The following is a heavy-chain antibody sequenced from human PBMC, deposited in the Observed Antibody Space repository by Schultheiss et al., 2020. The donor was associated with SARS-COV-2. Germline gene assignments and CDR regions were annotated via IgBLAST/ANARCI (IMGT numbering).Heavy chain of an antibody. V-gene: IGHV1-2*04. CDR3: AASYDSSGYHDFDY. J-gene: IGHJ4*02. CDR2: INPNSGGT. D-gene: IGHD3-22*01. CDR1: GYTFTSYD. Sequence: ASVKVSCKASGYTFTSYDINWVRQATGQGLEWMGWINPNSGGTNYAQKFQGWVTMTRDTSISTAYMELSRLRSDDTAVYYCAASYDSSGYHDFDYWGQGTLVTVSS.